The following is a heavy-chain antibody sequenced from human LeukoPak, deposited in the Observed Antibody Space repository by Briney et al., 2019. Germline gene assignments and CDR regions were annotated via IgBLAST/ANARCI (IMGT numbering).Heavy chain of an antibody. CDR3: DSRNSGSSSQLDY. V-gene: IGHV4-30-4*08. Sequence: SETLSLTCTVSGGPISSGDYYWSWIRQPPGKGLEWIGYIYYSGSTYYNPSLKSRVTISVDTSKNQFSLKLSSVTAADTAVYYFDSRNSGSSSQLDYWGQGTLVSVSS. CDR1: GGPISSGDYY. D-gene: IGHD3-10*01. CDR2: IYYSGST. J-gene: IGHJ4*02.